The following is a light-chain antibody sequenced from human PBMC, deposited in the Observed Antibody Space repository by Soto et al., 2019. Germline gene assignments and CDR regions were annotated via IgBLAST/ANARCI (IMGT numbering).Light chain of an antibody. CDR3: QQYGSSPRIT. Sequence: EVVLTQSPATLSLSPGERATLSCRASQSVSSYLAWYQQKPGQAPRLLIYGASRRATGIPDRFSGSVSGTDFTLTIGGLEPEDFAVYYGQQYGSSPRITFGQGTRLEIK. V-gene: IGKV3-20*01. CDR2: GAS. J-gene: IGKJ5*01. CDR1: QSVSSY.